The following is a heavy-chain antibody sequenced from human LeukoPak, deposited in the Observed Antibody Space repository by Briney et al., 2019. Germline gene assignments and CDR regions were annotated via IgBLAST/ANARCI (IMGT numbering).Heavy chain of an antibody. CDR1: GFTFSSYG. CDR2: IWYDGSNK. D-gene: IGHD6-19*01. J-gene: IGHJ4*02. Sequence: QPGGSLRLSCAASGFTFSSYGMHWVRQAPGKGLEWVAVIWYDGSNKYYADSVKGRFTISRDNSKNTLYLQMNSLRAEDTAVYYCARSSGWYRALWDWGQGTLVTVSS. CDR3: ARSSGWYRALWD. V-gene: IGHV3-30*19.